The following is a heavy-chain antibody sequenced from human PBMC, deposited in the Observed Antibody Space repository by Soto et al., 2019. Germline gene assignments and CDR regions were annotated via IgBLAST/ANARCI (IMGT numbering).Heavy chain of an antibody. Sequence: GGSLRLSCAASGFTFSSYAMHWVRQAPGKGLEWVSGISWNSGSIGYADSVKGRFTISRDNAKNSLYLQMNSLRAEDTALYYCAKAASAVVPAAIDYFDYWGQGTLVTVSS. V-gene: IGHV3-9*01. D-gene: IGHD2-2*01. CDR3: AKAASAVVPAAIDYFDY. J-gene: IGHJ4*02. CDR2: ISWNSGSI. CDR1: GFTFSSYA.